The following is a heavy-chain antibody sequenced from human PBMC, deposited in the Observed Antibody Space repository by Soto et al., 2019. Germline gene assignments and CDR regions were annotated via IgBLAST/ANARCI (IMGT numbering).Heavy chain of an antibody. Sequence: PSETLSLTCTVSGGSVSSSSYYWGWIRRPPGKGLEWIGSIYYSGSTYYNPSLKSRVTISVDTSKNQFSLKLSSVTAADTAVYYCASSHAGAHITAAVHWGQGTLVTVSS. D-gene: IGHD6-13*01. CDR3: ASSHAGAHITAAVH. CDR1: GGSVSSSSYY. V-gene: IGHV4-39*07. J-gene: IGHJ4*02. CDR2: IYYSGST.